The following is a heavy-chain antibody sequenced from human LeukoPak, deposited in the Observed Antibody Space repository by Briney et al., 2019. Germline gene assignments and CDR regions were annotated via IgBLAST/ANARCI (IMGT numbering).Heavy chain of an antibody. V-gene: IGHV1-8*03. D-gene: IGHD3-3*01. CDR1: GYTFTSYD. CDR3: ARGGITDYYYYYMDV. J-gene: IGHJ6*03. Sequence: VASVKVSCKASGYTFTSYDINWVRQAAGQGREWMGWMNPNSGNTGYAQKFQGRVTITRNTSISTAYMELSSLRSEDTAVYYCARGGITDYYYYYMDVWGKGTTVTVSS. CDR2: MNPNSGNT.